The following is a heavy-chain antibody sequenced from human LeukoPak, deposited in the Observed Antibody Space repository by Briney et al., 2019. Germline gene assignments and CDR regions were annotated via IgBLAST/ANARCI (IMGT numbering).Heavy chain of an antibody. D-gene: IGHD1-26*01. CDR3: ARVGRGSYSPYGVDV. CDR2: IYYSGST. Sequence: SQTLSLTCTVSGGSISSGDYYWSWIRQPPGKGLEWIGYIYYSGSTYYNPSLKSRVTISVDTSKNQFSLKLSSVTAADTAVYYCARVGRGSYSPYGVDVWGQGTTVTVSS. CDR1: GGSISSGDYY. J-gene: IGHJ6*02. V-gene: IGHV4-30-4*01.